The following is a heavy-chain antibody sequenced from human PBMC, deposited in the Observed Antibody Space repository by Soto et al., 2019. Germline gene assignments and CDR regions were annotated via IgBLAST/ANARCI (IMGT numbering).Heavy chain of an antibody. CDR3: ARGPSGDKVDY. V-gene: IGHV4-30-4*01. Sequence: ESGPGLVEPSQTLSLTCTVSGGSISSGDYDWSWIRQPPGKDLEWIGHIYNSGNTYSNPSXTSRVTISVDTSKNQVPLKLRSVTAADTAVDYFARGPSGDKVDYRGQGTLVTVSS. CDR1: GGSISSGDYD. CDR2: IYNSGNT. J-gene: IGHJ4*02. D-gene: IGHD1-26*01.